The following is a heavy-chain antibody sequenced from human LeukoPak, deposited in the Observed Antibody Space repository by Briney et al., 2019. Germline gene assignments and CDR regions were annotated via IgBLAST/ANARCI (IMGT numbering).Heavy chain of an antibody. V-gene: IGHV3-74*03. J-gene: IGHJ5*02. CDR1: GLTFNSYW. CDR3: ARAMPHDNWFDP. D-gene: IGHD2-2*01. Sequence: GGSLRLSCAASGLTFNSYWMHWVRQVAGKGLVWVARINGDASNTTYADSVKGRFTISRDNAKNTLYLQMNSLRVDDTAVYCCARAMPHDNWFDPWGQGSLVTVSS. CDR2: INGDASNT.